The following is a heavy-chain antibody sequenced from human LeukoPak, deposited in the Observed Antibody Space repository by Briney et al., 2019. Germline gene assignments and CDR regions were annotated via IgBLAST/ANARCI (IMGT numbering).Heavy chain of an antibody. CDR1: GYTFTSYG. Sequence: ASVKVSCKASGYTFTSYGISWVRQAPGQGLEWMGWISAYNGNTNYAQKLQGRVTMTTDTSTSTAYMELRSLRSDDTAVYYCARPYYDTLTGYYGGAFDIWGQGTMVTVSS. J-gene: IGHJ3*02. D-gene: IGHD3-9*01. CDR2: ISAYNGNT. V-gene: IGHV1-18*01. CDR3: ARPYYDTLTGYYGGAFDI.